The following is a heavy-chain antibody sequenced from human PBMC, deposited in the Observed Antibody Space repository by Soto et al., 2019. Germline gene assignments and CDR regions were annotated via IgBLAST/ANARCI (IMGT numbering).Heavy chain of an antibody. V-gene: IGHV4-59*01. D-gene: IGHD3-22*01. CDR1: GGSISSYY. CDR2: IYYSGST. J-gene: IGHJ4*02. CDR3: ARVTGRWYSYDSSGYFDY. Sequence: PSETLSLTCTVSGGSISSYYWSWIRQPPGKGLEWIGYIYYSGSTNYNPSLKSRVTISVDTSKNQFSLKLSSVTAADTAVYYCARVTGRWYSYDSSGYFDYWGQGTLVTVSS.